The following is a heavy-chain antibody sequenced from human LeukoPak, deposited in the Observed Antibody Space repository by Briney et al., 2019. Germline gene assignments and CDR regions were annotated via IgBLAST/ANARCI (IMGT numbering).Heavy chain of an antibody. V-gene: IGHV3-23*01. Sequence: GGSLRLSCVASGFTFNNYAMAWVRQAPEKGLEWVSSITDSGLNTYYADSVKGRITISRDNSKNTLYLQMNSLRAEDTAVYYCAKGLRGNYDSWGQGTPVTVSS. CDR2: ITDSGLNT. D-gene: IGHD3-16*01. CDR3: AKGLRGNYDS. CDR1: GFTFNNYA. J-gene: IGHJ5*01.